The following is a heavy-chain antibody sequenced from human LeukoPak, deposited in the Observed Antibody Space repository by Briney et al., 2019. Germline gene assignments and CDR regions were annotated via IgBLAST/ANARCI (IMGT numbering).Heavy chain of an antibody. Sequence: SETLSLTCAVSGGSISSSSYYWGWIRQPPGKGLEWIGIISYTGTTYYNPSLKSRLTMSVDMSKNQLSLKLSSETAADTAVFYCARTSTMVTFGGLIVPVAFDIWGQGTMVTVSA. CDR3: ARTSTMVTFGGLIVPVAFDI. CDR1: GGSISSSSYY. CDR2: ISYTGTT. D-gene: IGHD3-16*02. V-gene: IGHV4-39*07. J-gene: IGHJ3*02.